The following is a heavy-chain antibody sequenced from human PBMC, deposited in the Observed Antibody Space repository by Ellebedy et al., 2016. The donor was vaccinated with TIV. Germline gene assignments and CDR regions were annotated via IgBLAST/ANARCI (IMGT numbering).Heavy chain of an antibody. V-gene: IGHV3-72*01. CDR3: VRVIAVACRGYFDY. D-gene: IGHD6-19*01. CDR2: IRANPYGGTT. J-gene: IGHJ4*02. CDR1: GFTFSDHY. Sequence: GESLKISCAASGFTFSDHYMDWVRQAPGQGLEWVSFIRANPYGGTTEYAASVKGRFTISRDDSKNSLYLQMNNLKTEDTAMYYCVRVIAVACRGYFDYWGQGTLVTVSS.